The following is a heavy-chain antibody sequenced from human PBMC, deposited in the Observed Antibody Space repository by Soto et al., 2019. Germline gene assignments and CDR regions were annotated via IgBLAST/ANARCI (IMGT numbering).Heavy chain of an antibody. J-gene: IGHJ4*02. D-gene: IGHD3-3*01. CDR2: IIPIFGTA. CDR1: VGTFSRYV. Sequence: SLKVSCKTSVGTFSRYVIRCVRHDPGQGLEWMGGIIPIFGTANYAQKFQGRVTITADESISTVFMELNDLRSDETALYYCARAPLIIPHVTRLGEASPGVLEYWGQGTPVTVS. CDR3: ARAPLIIPHVTRLGEASPGVLEY. V-gene: IGHV1-69*13.